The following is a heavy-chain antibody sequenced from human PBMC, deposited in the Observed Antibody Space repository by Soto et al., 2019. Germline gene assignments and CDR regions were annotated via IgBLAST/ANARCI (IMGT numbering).Heavy chain of an antibody. CDR3: AKGQEVGAHFFDS. CDR1: GFTFSGLD. J-gene: IGHJ4*02. V-gene: IGHV3-13*01. CDR2: IGTAGDT. Sequence: GGSLRLSCEASGFTFSGLDMHWVRQPPGKGLEWVSSIGTAGDTYYAVSVKGRFTISRDNAKNSLSLQMNSLRAGDMAVYFCAKGQEVGAHFFDSWGQGTQVTVSS. D-gene: IGHD2-15*01.